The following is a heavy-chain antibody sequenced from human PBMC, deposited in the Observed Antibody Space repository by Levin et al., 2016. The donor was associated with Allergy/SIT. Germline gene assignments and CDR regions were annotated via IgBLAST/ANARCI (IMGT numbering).Heavy chain of an antibody. J-gene: IGHJ4*02. D-gene: IGHD2/OR15-2a*01. Sequence: SETLSLTCTVSGGSVSSGSYYWSWIRQPPGKGLEWIGNTYYTGSTNYNPSLKSRVTISVDTAKNRFSLRLGSVTTADTAVYYCARGVLYWGQGTLVTVSS. CDR2: TYYTGST. CDR1: GGSVSSGSYY. V-gene: IGHV4-61*01. CDR3: ARGVLY.